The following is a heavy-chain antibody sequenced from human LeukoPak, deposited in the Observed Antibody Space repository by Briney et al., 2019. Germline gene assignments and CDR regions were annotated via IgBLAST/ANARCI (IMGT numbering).Heavy chain of an antibody. J-gene: IGHJ4*02. Sequence: SGGSLRLSCAASGFTFSSYWMSWVRQAPGKGLEWVSAISGSGGSTYYADSVKGRFTISRDNSKNTLYLQMNSLRAEDTAVYYCAKSPGNVVAATFDYWGQGTLVTVYS. CDR3: AKSPGNVVAATFDY. CDR2: ISGSGGST. CDR1: GFTFSSYW. D-gene: IGHD2-15*01. V-gene: IGHV3-23*01.